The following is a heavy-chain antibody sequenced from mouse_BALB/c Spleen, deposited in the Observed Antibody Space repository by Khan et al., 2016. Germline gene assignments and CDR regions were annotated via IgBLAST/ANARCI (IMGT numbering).Heavy chain of an antibody. CDR3: AREDYGNYGDYFDY. V-gene: IGHV5-6-5*01. D-gene: IGHD2-1*01. J-gene: IGHJ2*01. CDR1: GFTFSSYA. CDR2: ISSGGST. Sequence: EVELVESGGGLVKPGGSLKLSCAASGFTFSSYAMSWVRQTPEKRLEWVASISSGGSTYYPDSVKGRFTISRDNGRNILNLQMSRLRSEDTAMYYCAREDYGNYGDYFDYWGQGTTLTVSS.